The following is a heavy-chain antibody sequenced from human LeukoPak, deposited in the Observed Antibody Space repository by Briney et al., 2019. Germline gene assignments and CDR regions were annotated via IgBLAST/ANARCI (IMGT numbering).Heavy chain of an antibody. CDR1: GFTFSSYA. J-gene: IGHJ4*02. Sequence: GGSLRLSCAASGFTFSSYAMSWVRQAPGKGLEWVSAISGSGGSTYYADSVKGRFTISRDNSKNTLYLQMNSLRAEDTAVYYCAKEGMTMVVTGWYYFDYWGQGTLATVSS. CDR2: ISGSGGST. V-gene: IGHV3-23*01. D-gene: IGHD4-23*01. CDR3: AKEGMTMVVTGWYYFDY.